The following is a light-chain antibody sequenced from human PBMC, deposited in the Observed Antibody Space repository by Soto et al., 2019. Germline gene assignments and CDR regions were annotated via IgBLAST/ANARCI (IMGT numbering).Light chain of an antibody. J-gene: IGLJ3*02. CDR1: SSDVGGYNY. Sequence: QSVLTQPPSASGSLGQSVTLSCTGTSSDVGGYNYVSWYQQHPGKAPKLMISEVSKRPSGVPDRFSGSKSGNTASLTVSGLQAEDEADYYCSSYVGSKVFGGGTKLTVL. V-gene: IGLV2-8*01. CDR3: SSYVGSKV. CDR2: EVS.